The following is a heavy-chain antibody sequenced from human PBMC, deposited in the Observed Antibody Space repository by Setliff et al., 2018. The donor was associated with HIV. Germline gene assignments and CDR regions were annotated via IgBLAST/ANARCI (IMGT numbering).Heavy chain of an antibody. Sequence: GASVKVSCKASGYTFTSYYMHWVRQAPGQGLEWMGIINPSGGCTSYAQKFQGRVTMTRDTSTSTVYMELSSLRSEDTAVYYCARDRGGAAREYYFDYWGQGTLVTVSS. V-gene: IGHV1-46*01. CDR3: ARDRGGAAREYYFDY. CDR2: INPSGGCT. J-gene: IGHJ4*02. CDR1: GYTFTSYY. D-gene: IGHD6-6*01.